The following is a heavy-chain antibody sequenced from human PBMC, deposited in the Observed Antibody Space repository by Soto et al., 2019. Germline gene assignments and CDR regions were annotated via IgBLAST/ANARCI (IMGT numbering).Heavy chain of an antibody. Sequence: ASVKVSCKASGYTFTSYAMQWVRQAPGQRLEWMVWINAGNGNTKYSQKFQDRITITRDTSATTAYMELSSLRSEDTAVYYCARDPITAAIHFDYWGQGTLVTVSS. CDR3: ARDPITAAIHFDY. J-gene: IGHJ4*02. V-gene: IGHV1-3*01. D-gene: IGHD6-13*01. CDR2: INAGNGNT. CDR1: GYTFTSYA.